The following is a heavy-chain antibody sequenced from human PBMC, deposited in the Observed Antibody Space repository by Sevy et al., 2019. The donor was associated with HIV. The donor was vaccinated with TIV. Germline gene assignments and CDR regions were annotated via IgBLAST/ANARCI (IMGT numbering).Heavy chain of an antibody. CDR1: GFTFSSYS. V-gene: IGHV3-21*01. Sequence: GGSLRLSCAASGFTFSSYSMNWVRQAPGKGLEWVSSISSSSSYIYYADSVKGGFTISRDNAKNSLYLQMNSLRAEDTAVYYCARDRGALFDYWGQGTLVTVSS. CDR3: ARDRGALFDY. CDR2: ISSSSSYI. D-gene: IGHD3-16*02. J-gene: IGHJ4*02.